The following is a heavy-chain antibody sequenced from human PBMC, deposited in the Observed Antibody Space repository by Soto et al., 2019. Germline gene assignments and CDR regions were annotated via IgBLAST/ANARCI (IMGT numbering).Heavy chain of an antibody. CDR3: SHTGG. Sequence: EVQMVESGGGLVQPGGSLRLSCAASGFSFSTYWMYWVRQAPGKGLEWVANVNEDGTEKNYVDSVKGRFTISRDNAKNSLYLKMTGRRAENTVVYYCSHTGGGGEGPLVTVSS. D-gene: IGHD3-10*01. V-gene: IGHV3-7*01. CDR1: GFSFSTYW. CDR2: VNEDGTEK. J-gene: IGHJ4*02.